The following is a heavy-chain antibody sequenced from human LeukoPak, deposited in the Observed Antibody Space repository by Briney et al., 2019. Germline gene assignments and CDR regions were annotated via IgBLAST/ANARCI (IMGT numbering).Heavy chain of an antibody. CDR1: GFTFSSYG. D-gene: IGHD3-22*01. J-gene: IGHJ4*02. CDR2: ISYDGSNK. V-gene: IGHV3-30*03. CDR3: ARDGAGDYDSSGYYYDYFDY. Sequence: GRSLRLSCAASGFTFSSYGMHWVRQAPGKGLEWVAVISYDGSNKYYADSVKGRFTISRDNSKNTLYLQLNSLRAEDTAVYYCARDGAGDYDSSGYYYDYFDYWGQGTLVTVSS.